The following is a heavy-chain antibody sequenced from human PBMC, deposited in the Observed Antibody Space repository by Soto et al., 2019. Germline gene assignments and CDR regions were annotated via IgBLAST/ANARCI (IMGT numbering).Heavy chain of an antibody. V-gene: IGHV4-34*01. CDR3: ARGQEGVVATH. J-gene: IGHJ4*01. CDR1: GGSLSGYY. CDR2: VKDGGHT. D-gene: IGHD5-12*01. Sequence: QVQLQQWGAGLLKPSETLSLKCAVTGGSLSGYYWSWIRQPPGKGLEWIGEVKDGGHTNYSPSLRGRVTISSDTSNNQLSLRLNSVTAADTGVYYCARGQEGVVATHWDHGSLVTVSS.